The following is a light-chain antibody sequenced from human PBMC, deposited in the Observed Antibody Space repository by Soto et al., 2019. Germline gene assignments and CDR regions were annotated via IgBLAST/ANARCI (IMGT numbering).Light chain of an antibody. CDR3: QQYGGSPLT. V-gene: IGKV3-20*01. J-gene: IGKJ4*01. Sequence: EIVLTQSPGTLSLSPGERATLSCRASQSVTSTYFAWYQQKPGQAPRLLIYGASNRATGIPDRFTGSGSGTDVTLTISRREPEDFAVYYCQQYGGSPLTFGGGTKVEIK. CDR2: GAS. CDR1: QSVTSTY.